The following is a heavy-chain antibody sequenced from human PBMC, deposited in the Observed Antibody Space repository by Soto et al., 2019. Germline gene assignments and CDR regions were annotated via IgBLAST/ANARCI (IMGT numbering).Heavy chain of an antibody. V-gene: IGHV3-74*01. D-gene: IGHD3-10*01. J-gene: IGHJ5*02. Sequence: EVQLVESGGGLGQPGGSLRLSCAASGFIFSTYWMHWVRQVPGKGLAWVSSINIDGSRTSYADSVKGRFTISRDNAKNTVYLQMNSLRAEDMAVYFCARVKSGSYDWFDPWGQGTLVTVSS. CDR1: GFIFSTYW. CDR2: INIDGSRT. CDR3: ARVKSGSYDWFDP.